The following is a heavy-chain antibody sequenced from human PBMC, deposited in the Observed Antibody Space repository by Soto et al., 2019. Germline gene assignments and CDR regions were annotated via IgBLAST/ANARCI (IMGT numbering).Heavy chain of an antibody. CDR3: ARDVEFDYGFDY. D-gene: IGHD3-10*01. J-gene: IGHJ4*02. CDR2: VWYDGTDT. CDR1: GFTFSTYG. Sequence: HVQLVESGGGVVQPGRSLRLSCAASGFTFSTYGMHWVRQAAGKGLEWVAVVWYDGTDTYYAGSVKGRFTVSRDNSKNTVYLQMNSLRAEDTAVYYCARDVEFDYGFDYWGQGTLVTVSS. V-gene: IGHV3-33*01.